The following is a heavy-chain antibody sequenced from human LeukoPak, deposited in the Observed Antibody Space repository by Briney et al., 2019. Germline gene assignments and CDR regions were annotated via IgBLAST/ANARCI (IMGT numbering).Heavy chain of an antibody. CDR3: ARVAGAFDI. V-gene: IGHV4-59*01. Sequence: GSLRLSCVVSGFTFSDFWISWIRQPPGKGLEWIGYIYYSGSTNYNPSLKSRVTISLDTSKNHFSLKLSSVTAADTAIYYCARVAGAFDIWGQGTMVTVSS. CDR2: IYYSGST. D-gene: IGHD6-25*01. J-gene: IGHJ3*02. CDR1: GFTFSDFW.